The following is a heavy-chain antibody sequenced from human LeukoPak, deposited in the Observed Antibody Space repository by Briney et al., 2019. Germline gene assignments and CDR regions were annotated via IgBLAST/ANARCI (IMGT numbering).Heavy chain of an antibody. J-gene: IGHJ4*02. CDR2: ISSSSSYI. V-gene: IGHV3-21*01. CDR3: ARFPGLNAYCGRDCYPG. D-gene: IGHD2-21*01. Sequence: GGSLRLSCAASGFTFSSYSMNWVRQAPGKGLEWVSSISSSSSYIYYADSVKGRFTISRDNAKNSLYLQMNSLRAEDTAVYYCARFPGLNAYCGRDCYPGWGQGTLVTVSS. CDR1: GFTFSSYS.